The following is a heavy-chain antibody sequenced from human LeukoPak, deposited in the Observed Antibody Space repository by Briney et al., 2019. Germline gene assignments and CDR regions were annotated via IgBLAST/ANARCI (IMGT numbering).Heavy chain of an antibody. Sequence: GESLKISCKGSGYSFTSYWIGWVRQMPGKGLEWMGIIYPGDSDTRYSPSFQGQVTISADKSISTAYLQWSSLKASDTAMYYCARIRRYGDFPDAFDIWGQGTMVTVSS. CDR3: ARIRRYGDFPDAFDI. CDR1: GYSFTSYW. V-gene: IGHV5-51*01. J-gene: IGHJ3*02. D-gene: IGHD4-17*01. CDR2: IYPGDSDT.